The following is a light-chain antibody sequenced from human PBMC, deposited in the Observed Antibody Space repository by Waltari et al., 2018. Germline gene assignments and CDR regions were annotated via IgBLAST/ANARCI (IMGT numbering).Light chain of an antibody. CDR3: QQYYSTPALT. J-gene: IGKJ4*01. Sequence: DIQMPQSPSSLSASVGDRVTITCRASQGISNSLAWYQQKPGKAPKLLLYAASRLESGVPSRFSGRGSGTDYTLTISSLQPEDFATYYCQQYYSTPALTFGGGTKVEIK. CDR1: QGISNS. CDR2: AAS. V-gene: IGKV1-NL1*01.